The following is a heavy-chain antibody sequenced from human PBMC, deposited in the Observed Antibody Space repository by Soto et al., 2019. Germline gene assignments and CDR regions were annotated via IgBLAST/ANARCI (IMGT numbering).Heavy chain of an antibody. D-gene: IGHD6-19*01. CDR3: ARGAVTGTSLFDY. CDR1: GFTRTTYS. V-gene: IGHV3-48*02. CDR2: INKNGFTI. J-gene: IGHJ4*02. Sequence: GGSLRLSCPVSGFTRTTYSMNWVHQAPGKGLEWISFINKNGFTIYYADSVKGRFTISRDYAKNSLYLQMDSLRHEDTAVYYCARGAVTGTSLFDYWGLGTLVTVSS.